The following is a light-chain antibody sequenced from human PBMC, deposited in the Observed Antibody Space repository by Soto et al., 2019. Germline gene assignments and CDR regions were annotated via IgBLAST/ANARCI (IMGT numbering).Light chain of an antibody. CDR3: QQYGSSPPIT. CDR1: QSLVNSF. Sequence: EFVLTQSPGTLSLSPGERATLSYRASQSLVNSFIAWYQQKPGQAPRLLIYDTSSRASGIPDRFSGSGSGTDFTLTISRLETEDFAVYYCQQYGSSPPITFGQGTRLEIK. CDR2: DTS. J-gene: IGKJ5*01. V-gene: IGKV3-20*01.